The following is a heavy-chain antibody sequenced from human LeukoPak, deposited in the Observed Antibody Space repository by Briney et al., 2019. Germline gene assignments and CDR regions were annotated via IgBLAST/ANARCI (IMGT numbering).Heavy chain of an antibody. CDR2: ISANSGTI. D-gene: IGHD6-13*01. J-gene: IGHJ4*02. CDR3: ANAFGSWMLFFDF. CDR1: GFTFNTFA. Sequence: GGSLRLSCAASGFTFNTFAMGWVRQAPGKGLEWVSLISANSGTIYYRDSVRGRFSLSRDNSKNTLYLQMNSLRAEDTALYYCANAFGSWMLFFDFWGQGTPVTVS. V-gene: IGHV3-23*01.